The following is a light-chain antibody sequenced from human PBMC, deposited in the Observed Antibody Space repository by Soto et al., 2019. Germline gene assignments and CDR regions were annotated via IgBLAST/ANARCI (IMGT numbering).Light chain of an antibody. Sequence: DIQMTQSPSTLSASVGDRVTITCRASQSISSWLAWYQQKPGKAPKLLIYKASSLESGVPSRFSGSGSATEFTLTISRLQPDDFANYYCQQYNSYPTFGQGTKVEIK. CDR1: QSISSW. V-gene: IGKV1-5*03. J-gene: IGKJ1*01. CDR2: KAS. CDR3: QQYNSYPT.